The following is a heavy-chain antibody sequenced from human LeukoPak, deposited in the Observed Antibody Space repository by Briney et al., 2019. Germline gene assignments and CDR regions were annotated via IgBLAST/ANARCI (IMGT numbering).Heavy chain of an antibody. CDR3: ARVPFRNYYDSSGYCFDY. CDR2: IYYSGST. D-gene: IGHD3-22*01. V-gene: IGHV4-59*01. CDR1: GGSISSYY. J-gene: IGHJ4*02. Sequence: PSETLSLTCTVSGGSISSYYWSWIRQPPGKGLEWIGYIYYSGSTDYNPSLKSRVTMSVDVSKNQFSLNLSSVTAADTAVYYCARVPFRNYYDSSGYCFDYWGQGTLVTVSS.